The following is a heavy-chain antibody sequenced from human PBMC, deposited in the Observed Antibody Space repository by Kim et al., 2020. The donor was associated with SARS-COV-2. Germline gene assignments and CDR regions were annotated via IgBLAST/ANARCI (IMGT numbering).Heavy chain of an antibody. CDR3: ARGSARKGYNV. D-gene: IGHD1-1*01. V-gene: IGHV4-39*07. Sequence: TYYNPSLKSRVTISVDTSKNQFSLKLSSVTAADTAVYYCARGSARKGYNVWGQGTLVTVSS. J-gene: IGHJ4*02. CDR2: T.